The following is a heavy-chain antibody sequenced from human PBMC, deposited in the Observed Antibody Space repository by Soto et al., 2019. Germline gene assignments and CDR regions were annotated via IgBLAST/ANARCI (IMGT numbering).Heavy chain of an antibody. D-gene: IGHD2-21*02. CDR2: ISGYDGRT. V-gene: IGHV1-18*01. Sequence: QVHLVQSGAEVKKPGASVKVSCKTSGYTFTRYGISWVRQAPGQGLEWMGWISGYDGRTTFAQKVQDRVTMTTDTCTSTVYMELRSLSSDDRAVYYCAREGDVPYYYYGMDVWGQGTTVTVSS. J-gene: IGHJ6*02. CDR3: AREGDVPYYYYGMDV. CDR1: GYTFTRYG.